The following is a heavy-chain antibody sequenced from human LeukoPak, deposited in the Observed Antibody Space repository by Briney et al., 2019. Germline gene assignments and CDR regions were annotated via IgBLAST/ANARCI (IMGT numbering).Heavy chain of an antibody. CDR2: ISSSGSTI. J-gene: IGHJ4*02. CDR3: ASLKQQLVDY. CDR1: GFTFSYFY. V-gene: IGHV3-11*04. Sequence: GGSLRLSCAASGFTFSYFYMSWIRQAPGKGLEWVSYISSSGSTIFYADSVKGRFTISRDNAKNSLYLQMNSLRAEDTAVYYCASLKQQLVDYWGQGTLVTVSS. D-gene: IGHD6-13*01.